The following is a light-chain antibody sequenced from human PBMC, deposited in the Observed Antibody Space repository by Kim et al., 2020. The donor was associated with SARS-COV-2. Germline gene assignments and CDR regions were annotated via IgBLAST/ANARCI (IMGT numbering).Light chain of an antibody. Sequence: EIALTQSPGTLSLSPGARATLSCRASQRISSSYLAWYQQKPGQALRLLIYGASRRATGIPDRFSGSGSGTDFILTISRLEPGDFGVYYCQQYSSSPRTFGQGTKVDIK. CDR1: QRISSSY. J-gene: IGKJ1*01. CDR3: QQYSSSPRT. V-gene: IGKV3-20*01. CDR2: GAS.